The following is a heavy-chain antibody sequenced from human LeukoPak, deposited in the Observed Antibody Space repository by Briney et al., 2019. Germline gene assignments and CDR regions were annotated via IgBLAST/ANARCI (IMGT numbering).Heavy chain of an antibody. CDR1: GFTFDDYA. D-gene: IGHD6-6*01. Sequence: GGSLRLSCAASGFTFDDYAMHWVRQAPGKGLEWVSGISWNNGSIDYADSVKGRFTISRDNAKNSLYLQMNSLRTEDMALYYCAKGIGAAPNWYFDLWGRGTLVTVSS. J-gene: IGHJ2*01. CDR2: ISWNNGSI. V-gene: IGHV3-9*03. CDR3: AKGIGAAPNWYFDL.